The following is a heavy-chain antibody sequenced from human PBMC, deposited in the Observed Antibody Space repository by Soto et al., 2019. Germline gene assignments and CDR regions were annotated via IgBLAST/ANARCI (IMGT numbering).Heavy chain of an antibody. CDR2: IYYSGST. Sequence: PSETLSLTCTVSGGSINSGDYYWSWIRQPPGKGLEWIGYIYYSGSTYHNPSLNSRINISLDTSKNQFSLSLNSVTVADTAVYYCATVPTYYYDRNVYANAFDILGPGTMVTVSS. J-gene: IGHJ3*02. CDR3: ATVPTYYYDRNVYANAFDI. CDR1: GGSINSGDYY. V-gene: IGHV4-30-4*01. D-gene: IGHD3-22*01.